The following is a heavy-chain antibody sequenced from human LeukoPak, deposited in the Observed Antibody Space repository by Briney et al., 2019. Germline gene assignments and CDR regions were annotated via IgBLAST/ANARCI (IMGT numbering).Heavy chain of an antibody. CDR1: GFTFSSYA. Sequence: PGGSLRLSCAASGFTFSSYAMSWVRQAPGKGLEWVGRIKSKTDGGTTDYAAPVKGRFTISRDDSKNTLYLQMNSLKTEDTAVYYCTTISSSWYGPTGDLDYWGQGTLVTVSS. V-gene: IGHV3-15*01. D-gene: IGHD6-13*01. CDR2: IKSKTDGGTT. CDR3: TTISSSWYGPTGDLDY. J-gene: IGHJ4*02.